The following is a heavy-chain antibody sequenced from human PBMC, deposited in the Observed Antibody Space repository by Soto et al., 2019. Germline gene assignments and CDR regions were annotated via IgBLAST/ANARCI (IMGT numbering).Heavy chain of an antibody. V-gene: IGHV3-23*01. Sequence: GGSLRLSCAASGFTFNSYAMSWVRQAPGKGLEWVSAISYTGGTTYYADSVKGRFTISRDNSKNTLYLQMNNLRAEDTAVYYCATEVIYYDSSGYWTVVGDTLDIWGQGTMVTVSS. CDR3: ATEVIYYDSSGYWTVVGDTLDI. J-gene: IGHJ3*02. CDR1: GFTFNSYA. D-gene: IGHD3-22*01. CDR2: ISYTGGTT.